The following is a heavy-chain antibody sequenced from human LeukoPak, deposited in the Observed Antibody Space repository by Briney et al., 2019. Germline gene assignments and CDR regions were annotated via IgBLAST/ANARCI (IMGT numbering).Heavy chain of an antibody. Sequence: ASVKVSCKASGGTFSSYAISWVRQAPGQGLEWMGGIIPIFGTANYAQKFQGRVTITAGESTSTAYMELSSLRSEDTAVYYCARDFGFWSGYYFDYWGQGTLVTVPS. D-gene: IGHD3-3*01. CDR3: ARDFGFWSGYYFDY. CDR2: IIPIFGTA. V-gene: IGHV1-69*13. J-gene: IGHJ4*02. CDR1: GGTFSSYA.